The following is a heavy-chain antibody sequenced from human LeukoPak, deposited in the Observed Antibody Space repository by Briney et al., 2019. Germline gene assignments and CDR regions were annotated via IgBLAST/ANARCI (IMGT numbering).Heavy chain of an antibody. Sequence: SETLSLTCTVSGGSISSSDYYWGWIRQPPGKGLEWIASIYYSGTTHYNPSHQSRVTMSVDTSKNQFSLKLSSVTAADTAVYYCARDLFLWYFDVWGRGTLVTVSS. D-gene: IGHD2-21*01. CDR2: IYYSGTT. V-gene: IGHV4-39*02. J-gene: IGHJ2*01. CDR3: ARDLFLWYFDV. CDR1: GGSISSSDYY.